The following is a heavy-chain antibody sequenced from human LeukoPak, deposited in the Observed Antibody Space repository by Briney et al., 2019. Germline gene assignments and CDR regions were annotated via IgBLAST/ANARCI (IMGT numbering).Heavy chain of an antibody. CDR1: GGSISPYF. CDR3: ARHYPNHPYDSSGYYYGGFDY. Sequence: SETLSLTCTVSGGSISPYFWSWIRQPPGKGLEWIGYIYYTGSTSYNPSLKSRVTISADTSKNQFSLKLRSVTAADTAVYYCARHYPNHPYDSSGYYYGGFDYWGQGTPVTVSS. V-gene: IGHV4-59*08. CDR2: IYYTGST. J-gene: IGHJ4*02. D-gene: IGHD3-22*01.